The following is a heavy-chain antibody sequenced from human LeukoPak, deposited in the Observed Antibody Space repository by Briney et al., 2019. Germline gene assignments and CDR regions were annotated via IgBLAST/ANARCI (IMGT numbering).Heavy chain of an antibody. V-gene: IGHV1-18*01. D-gene: IGHD3-10*01. CDR2: ISAYNGDT. CDR3: ARDYYGSPPLDY. CDR1: GGTFSSYG. Sequence: ASVKVSCKASGGTFSSYGISWVRQAPGQGLEWMGWISAYNGDTNYAQKLQGRVTMTTDTSTSTAYMELRSLRSDDTAMYYCARDYYGSPPLDYWGQGTLVTVSS. J-gene: IGHJ4*02.